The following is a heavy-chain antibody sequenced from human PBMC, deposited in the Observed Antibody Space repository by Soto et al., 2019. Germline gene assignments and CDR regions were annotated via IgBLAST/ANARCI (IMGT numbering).Heavy chain of an antibody. CDR2: IYYSGST. D-gene: IGHD3-16*01. CDR1: GGSISSGDYY. Sequence: QVQLQESGPGLVKPSQTLSRTCTVSGGSISSGDYYWSWIRQPPGKGLEWIGNIYYSGSTYYNPSLKSRVXTXVXXSKNQFSLKLSSVPAADTAVYYCARWLVGAGWFDPWGQGTLVTVSS. V-gene: IGHV4-30-4*01. J-gene: IGHJ5*02. CDR3: ARWLVGAGWFDP.